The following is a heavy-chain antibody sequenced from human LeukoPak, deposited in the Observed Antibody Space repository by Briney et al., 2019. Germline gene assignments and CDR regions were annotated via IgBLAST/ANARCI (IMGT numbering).Heavy chain of an antibody. CDR3: ARETEVPGGRSWDF. D-gene: IGHD6-19*01. V-gene: IGHV4-4*07. J-gene: IGHJ4*02. CDR1: GGSISSYY. Sequence: SETLSLTCTVSGGSISSYYWTWIRQPAGKGLEWIGRIHPSGTTNHNPSLKSRVIMSLDMSNNQFSLKARSVTAADTAVYYCARETEVPGGRSWDFWGQGTLVTVSS. CDR2: IHPSGTT.